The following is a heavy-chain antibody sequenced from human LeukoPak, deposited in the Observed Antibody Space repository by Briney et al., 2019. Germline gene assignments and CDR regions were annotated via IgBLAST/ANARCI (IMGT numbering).Heavy chain of an antibody. CDR2: IKEDGSEK. V-gene: IGHV3-7*01. J-gene: IGHJ4*02. CDR1: GSTFRNYW. CDR3: ARGGPTVGTDY. Sequence: GGSLTLSCAVSGSTFRNYWMNWVRQAPGKGLGWVANIKEDGSEKYYVDSVKGRFTASRAKAKNSLYLQINSRRADDTAVYYCARGGPTVGTDYWGQGTLLSVSS. D-gene: IGHD1-26*01.